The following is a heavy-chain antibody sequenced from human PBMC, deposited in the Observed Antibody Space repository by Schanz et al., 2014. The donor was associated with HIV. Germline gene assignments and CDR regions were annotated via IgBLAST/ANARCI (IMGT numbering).Heavy chain of an antibody. CDR3: AGTPMITGAFDH. CDR1: GFTFSTCG. V-gene: IGHV3-33*08. D-gene: IGHD5-18*01. CDR2: IWYDGSNK. J-gene: IGHJ4*02. Sequence: QVQLVESGGGVVQPGRSLRLSCAASGFTFSTCGMHWVRQAPGKGLECGAFIWYDGSNKYYADSVKGRFTISRDNSKNTLYLQMNSLRGEDTAVYYCAGTPMITGAFDHWGQGNLVTVSS.